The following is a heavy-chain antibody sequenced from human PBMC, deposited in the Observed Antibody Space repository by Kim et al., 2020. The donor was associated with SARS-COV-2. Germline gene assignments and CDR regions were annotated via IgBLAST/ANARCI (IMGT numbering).Heavy chain of an antibody. CDR3: ATYYGSGRATYYFYGMDV. CDR2: VYPGDSDI. J-gene: IGHJ6*02. V-gene: IGHV5-51*01. Sequence: GESLKISCQGSGYTFTNYWIGWVRQMPGKGLEWVGIVYPGDSDIRYSPSFQGQVTISADKSINTAYPQWSSLKASDTAMYFCATYYGSGRATYYFYGMDVWGQGTTVTVSS. D-gene: IGHD3-10*01. CDR1: GYTFTNYW.